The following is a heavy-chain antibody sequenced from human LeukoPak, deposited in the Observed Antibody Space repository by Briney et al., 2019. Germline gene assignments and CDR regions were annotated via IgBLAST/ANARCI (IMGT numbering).Heavy chain of an antibody. Sequence: TGGSLRLSCAASGFTFSSYGMHWVRQAPGKGLEWVAVIWYDGSNKYYADSVKGRFTISRDNSKNTLYLQMNSLRAEDTAVYYCARDPDDFWSGYYIRPTDYYYGMDVWGQGTTVTVSS. CDR3: ARDPDDFWSGYYIRPTDYYYGMDV. V-gene: IGHV3-33*01. CDR2: IWYDGSNK. D-gene: IGHD3-3*01. J-gene: IGHJ6*02. CDR1: GFTFSSYG.